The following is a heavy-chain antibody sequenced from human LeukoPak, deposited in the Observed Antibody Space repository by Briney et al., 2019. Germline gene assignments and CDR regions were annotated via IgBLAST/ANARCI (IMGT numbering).Heavy chain of an antibody. Sequence: SETLSLTCTVSGGSMSSYYWSWIRQPPGKGLEWIGHIYYSGTTTYNPSLKSRVIISVDTSKNQFSLKVRSVTAADTAVYYCARDLWELQSAFDLWGQGTMVTVSS. CDR3: ARDLWELQSAFDL. V-gene: IGHV4-59*01. CDR1: GGSMSSYY. D-gene: IGHD1-26*01. CDR2: IYYSGTT. J-gene: IGHJ3*01.